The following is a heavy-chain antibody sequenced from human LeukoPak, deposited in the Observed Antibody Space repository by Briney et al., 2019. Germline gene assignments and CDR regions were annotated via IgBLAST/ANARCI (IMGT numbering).Heavy chain of an antibody. CDR3: AHCPRDGYNYWSGIETDY. V-gene: IGHV1-69*01. Sequence: ASVKVSCKASGGTFSSYAISWVRQAPGQGLEWMGGIIPIFGTANYAQKFQGRVTITADESTSTAYMELSSLRSEDTAVYYCAHCPRDGYNYWSGIETDYWGQGTLVTVSS. D-gene: IGHD5-24*01. CDR1: GGTFSSYA. J-gene: IGHJ4*02. CDR2: IIPIFGTA.